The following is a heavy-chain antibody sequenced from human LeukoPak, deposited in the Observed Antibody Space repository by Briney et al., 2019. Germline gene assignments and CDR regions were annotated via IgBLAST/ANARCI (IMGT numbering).Heavy chain of an antibody. CDR3: AKDPGVVVVAATGLDY. CDR1: GFTFSSYG. D-gene: IGHD2-15*01. CDR2: ISYDGSNK. V-gene: IGHV3-30*18. Sequence: GGSLRLSCAASGFTFSSYGMHWVRQAPGKGLEWVAVISYDGSNKYYADSVKGRFTISRDNSKNTPYLQMNSLRAEDTAVYYCAKDPGVVVVAATGLDYWGQGTLVTVSS. J-gene: IGHJ4*02.